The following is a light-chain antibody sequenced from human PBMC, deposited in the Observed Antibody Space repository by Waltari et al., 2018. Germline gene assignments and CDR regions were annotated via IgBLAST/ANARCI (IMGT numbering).Light chain of an antibody. CDR3: ASYISSSTLEL. CDR1: SSDVGGNNY. V-gene: IGLV2-14*03. J-gene: IGLJ2*01. Sequence: QSALTQPASVSGSPGQSITISCTVTSSDVGGNNYVSWYQQHPGKAPKLMIYDVSNRPSGVSNRFSGSKSGNTASLTISGLQAEDEADYYCASYISSSTLELFGGGTSLTVL. CDR2: DVS.